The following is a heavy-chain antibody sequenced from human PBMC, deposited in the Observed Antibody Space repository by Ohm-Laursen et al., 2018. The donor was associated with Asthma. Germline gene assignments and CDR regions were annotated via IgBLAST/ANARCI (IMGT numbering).Heavy chain of an antibody. D-gene: IGHD1-14*01. Sequence: GSSVKVSCKPSGGTFSMDGISWVRQAPGEGLEWMGGIIPSFGTANYAQKFHGRLTIYADESTSTTYMELSSLRSDDSAVYFCAREASGNTGLYYFDFWGQGTLVTVSS. CDR1: GGTFSMDG. V-gene: IGHV1-69*01. CDR2: IIPSFGTA. J-gene: IGHJ4*02. CDR3: AREASGNTGLYYFDF.